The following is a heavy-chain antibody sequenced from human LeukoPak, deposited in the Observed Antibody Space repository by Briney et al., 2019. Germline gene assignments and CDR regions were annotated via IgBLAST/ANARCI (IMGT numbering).Heavy chain of an antibody. CDR3: ARVGQLDHDAFDI. Sequence: SETLSLTCTVSGGSVSNGDFFWSRIRQPPGKGLECIGYIYYTGSTYYNPSLKSRVTMSVDTPKNQFSLKLTSVTAADTAVYYCARVGQLDHDAFDIWGQGTVVTVSS. CDR2: IYYTGST. D-gene: IGHD6-13*01. CDR1: GGSVSNGDFF. J-gene: IGHJ3*02. V-gene: IGHV4-30-4*01.